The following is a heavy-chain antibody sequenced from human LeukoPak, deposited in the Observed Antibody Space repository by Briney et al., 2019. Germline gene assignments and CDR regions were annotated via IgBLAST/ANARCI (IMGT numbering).Heavy chain of an antibody. Sequence: PGGSLRLSCAASGFTFSAYSMNWVRQAPGKGLEWVSYISSSSSTIYYADSVKGRFTISRDNAKNSLYLQMNSLRAEDTAVYYCAKVTSGSSGVFDYWGQGTLVTVSS. CDR1: GFTFSAYS. J-gene: IGHJ4*02. D-gene: IGHD1-26*01. CDR3: AKVTSGSSGVFDY. CDR2: ISSSSSTI. V-gene: IGHV3-48*04.